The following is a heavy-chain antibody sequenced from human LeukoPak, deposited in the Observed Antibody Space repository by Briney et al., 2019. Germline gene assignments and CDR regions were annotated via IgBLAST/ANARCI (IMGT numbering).Heavy chain of an antibody. Sequence: GESLKISCKGSGYSFTTYWIAWVRQMPGKGLEWMGIIFPSDSDTRYSPSFQGQVTISADKSISTAYLQWSSLKASDTAIFYCARSGVSGYGWDYWGQGTLVTASS. J-gene: IGHJ4*02. V-gene: IGHV5-51*01. CDR3: ARSGVSGYGWDY. CDR2: IFPSDSDT. D-gene: IGHD5-12*01. CDR1: GYSFTTYW.